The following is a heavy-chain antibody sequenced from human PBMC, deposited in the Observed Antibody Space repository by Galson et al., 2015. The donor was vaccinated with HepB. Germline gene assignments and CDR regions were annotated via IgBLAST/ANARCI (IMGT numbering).Heavy chain of an antibody. J-gene: IGHJ4*02. CDR2: IDWDDDK. Sequence: ALVKPTQTLTLTCTFSGFSLSTSGMRVSWIRQPPGKALEWLARIDWDDDKFYSTSLKTRLTISKDTSKNQVVLTMTNMDPVDTATYYCARSTYYYDSSGYYYFDYWGQGTLVTVSS. CDR1: GFSLSTSGMR. D-gene: IGHD3-22*01. V-gene: IGHV2-70*04. CDR3: ARSTYYYDSSGYYYFDY.